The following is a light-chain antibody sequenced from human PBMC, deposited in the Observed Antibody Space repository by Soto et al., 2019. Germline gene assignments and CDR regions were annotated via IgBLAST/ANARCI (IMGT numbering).Light chain of an antibody. CDR3: HSYDSSLSGSV. CDR1: SSNIGAGYD. CDR2: RNN. V-gene: IGLV1-40*01. J-gene: IGLJ3*02. Sequence: QSVLTQPPSVSGAPGQRVTISCTGSSSNIGAGYDVHWYQQLPGTAPKLLIYRNNNRPSGVPDRFSGSKSGTSASLAITGLQAEDEADYYCHSYDSSLSGSVFGGGTMLTVL.